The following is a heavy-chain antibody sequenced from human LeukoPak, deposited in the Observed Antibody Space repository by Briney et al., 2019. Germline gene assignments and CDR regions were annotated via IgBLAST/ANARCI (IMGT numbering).Heavy chain of an antibody. CDR2: ISWDGGST. D-gene: IGHD1-1*01. Sequence: GGSLRLSCAASGFTFDDYAMHWVRQAPGKGLEWVSLISWDGGSTYYADSVKGRFTISRDNSKNSLYLQMNSLRAEDTALYYCARERDLGYFDYWGQGTLVTVSS. V-gene: IGHV3-43D*03. J-gene: IGHJ4*02. CDR3: ARERDLGYFDY. CDR1: GFTFDDYA.